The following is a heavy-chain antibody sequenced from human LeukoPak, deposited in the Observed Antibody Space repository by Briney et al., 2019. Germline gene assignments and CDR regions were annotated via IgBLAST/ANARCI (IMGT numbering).Heavy chain of an antibody. CDR2: IYYTGGT. CDR1: GGSITSSSYY. D-gene: IGHD1-26*01. Sequence: SETLSLTCTVSGGSITSSSYYSGWIRHPPGKGLEWIGSIYYTGGTYYNPSLKSRLSISLGTSKNQFSLKLSSVTAADTAMYYCARGGGAGRAFDIWGQGTMVTVSS. V-gene: IGHV4-39*01. J-gene: IGHJ3*02. CDR3: ARGGGAGRAFDI.